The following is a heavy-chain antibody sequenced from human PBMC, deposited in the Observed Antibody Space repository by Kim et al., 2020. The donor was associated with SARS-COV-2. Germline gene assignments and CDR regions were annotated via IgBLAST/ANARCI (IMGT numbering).Heavy chain of an antibody. CDR3: ARLWHYYDSSGQSNDAFDI. CDR1: GGSISSSSYY. Sequence: SETLSLTCTVSGGSISSSSYYWGWIRQPPGKGLEWIGSIYYSGSTYYNPSLKSRVTISVDTSKNQFSLKLSSVTAADTAVYYCARLWHYYDSSGQSNDAFDIWGQGTMVTVSS. CDR2: IYYSGST. J-gene: IGHJ3*02. D-gene: IGHD3-22*01. V-gene: IGHV4-39*01.